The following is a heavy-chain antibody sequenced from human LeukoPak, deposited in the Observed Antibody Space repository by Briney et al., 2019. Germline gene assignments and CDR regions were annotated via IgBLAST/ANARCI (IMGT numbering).Heavy chain of an antibody. Sequence: SQTLSLTCAISGDSVSSNSAAWNWIRQSPSRGLEWLGRTYYRSKWYNDYAVSVKSRITINPDTSKNQFSLQLNSVTPEDTAVYYCAREIRSSGYYFTGGLGDAFDIWGQGTMVTVSS. CDR3: AREIRSSGYYFTGGLGDAFDI. D-gene: IGHD3-22*01. V-gene: IGHV6-1*01. CDR2: TYYRSKWYN. J-gene: IGHJ3*02. CDR1: GDSVSSNSAA.